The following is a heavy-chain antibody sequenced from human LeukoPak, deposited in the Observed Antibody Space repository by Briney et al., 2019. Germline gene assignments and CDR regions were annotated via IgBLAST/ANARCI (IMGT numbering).Heavy chain of an antibody. J-gene: IGHJ4*02. Sequence: GRSLRLSCAASGFSFTAFEMNWVRHAPGKGLEWISHISTGGRTIYYADSVKGRFTISRDNAKNSLYLQMNSLRGEDTGVYYCARGSGYVLDYWTQGTLVTVSS. CDR3: ARGSGYVLDY. CDR1: GFSFTAFE. D-gene: IGHD2-15*01. V-gene: IGHV3-48*03. CDR2: ISTGGRTI.